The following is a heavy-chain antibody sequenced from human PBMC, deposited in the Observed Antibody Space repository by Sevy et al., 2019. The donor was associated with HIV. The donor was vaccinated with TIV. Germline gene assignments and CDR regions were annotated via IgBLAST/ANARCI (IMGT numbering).Heavy chain of an antibody. D-gene: IGHD3-9*01. CDR3: ATDQYYDIVTGPYGVDV. V-gene: IGHV4-61*01. J-gene: IGHJ6*02. CDR1: GAFVGDGSYY. Sequence: SETLSLTCTVSGAFVGDGSYYWTWIRQPPGKGLEWIGYIYFTGYTNYKPSLKGRVTISVDASRNQFSLRLGSVTPADTAVYYCATDQYYDIVTGPYGVDVWGQGTTVTVSS. CDR2: IYFTGYT.